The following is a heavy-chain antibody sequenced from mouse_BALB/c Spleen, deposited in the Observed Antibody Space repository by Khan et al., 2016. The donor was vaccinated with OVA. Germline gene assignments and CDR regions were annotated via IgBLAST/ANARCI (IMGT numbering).Heavy chain of an antibody. D-gene: IGHD3-3*01. V-gene: IGHV1S137*01. J-gene: IGHJ3*01. Sequence: QVRLQQSGPELVRPGVSVKISCKGSGYTFTDYAMHWVKQSHAKSLEWIGVISTYYGHSDYNQKFKGKATLTVDKSSSTAYMALARLTSEDSAIYYCARGGRFAYWGQGTLVTVSA. CDR2: ISTYYGHS. CDR1: GYTFTDYA. CDR3: ARGGRFAY.